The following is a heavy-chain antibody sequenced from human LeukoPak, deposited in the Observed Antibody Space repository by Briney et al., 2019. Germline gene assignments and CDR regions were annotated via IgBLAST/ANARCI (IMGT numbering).Heavy chain of an antibody. J-gene: IGHJ4*02. CDR2: ISGSGGST. D-gene: IGHD1-26*01. CDR1: GFTFSSYA. Sequence: GGSLRLSCAASGFTFSSYAMSWVRQAPGKGLEWVSAISGSGGSTYCADSVKGRFTISRDNSKNTLYLQMNSLRAEDTAVYYCAKDPYSGSYWGSYYFDYWGQGTLVTVSS. V-gene: IGHV3-23*01. CDR3: AKDPYSGSYWGSYYFDY.